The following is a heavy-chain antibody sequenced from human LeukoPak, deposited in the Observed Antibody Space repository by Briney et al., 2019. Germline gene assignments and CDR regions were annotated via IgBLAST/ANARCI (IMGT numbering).Heavy chain of an antibody. D-gene: IGHD3-10*01. V-gene: IGHV4-31*03. CDR2: IYYSGST. J-gene: IGHJ3*02. Sequence: SETLSLTCTVSGGSISSGGYYWSWIRQHPGKGLEWIGYIYYSGSTYYNPSLKSRVTISVDTSKNQFSLKLSSVTAADTAVYYCARSPPRRWFGELGSVAFDIWGQGTMVTVSS. CDR3: ARSPPRRWFGELGSVAFDI. CDR1: GGSISSGGYY.